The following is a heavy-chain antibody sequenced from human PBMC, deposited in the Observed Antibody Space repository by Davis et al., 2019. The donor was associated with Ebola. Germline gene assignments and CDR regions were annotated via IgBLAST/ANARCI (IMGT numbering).Heavy chain of an antibody. V-gene: IGHV1-18*01. Sequence: ASVKVSCKASGYTFISYGITWVRQAPGQGLEWIGWISPYNDNTHYAQNMEGRVIMTADTSTNTVSLELTNLRSDDTAVYFCARGGTYYRVNFDYWGQGTQVIVSS. D-gene: IGHD3-10*01. CDR2: ISPYNDNT. CDR3: ARGGTYYRVNFDY. J-gene: IGHJ4*02. CDR1: GYTFISYG.